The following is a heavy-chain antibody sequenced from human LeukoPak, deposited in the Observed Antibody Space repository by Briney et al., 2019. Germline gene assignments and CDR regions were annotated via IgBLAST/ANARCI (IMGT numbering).Heavy chain of an antibody. CDR1: GFSFSGYF. J-gene: IGHJ4*02. Sequence: GGSLRLSCAASGFSFSGYFMAWIRQAPGKGLEWVSAISGSGGSTYYADSVKGRFTISRDNSKNTLYLQMNSLRAEDTAVYYCAKDADIVATGDYWGQGTLVTVSS. CDR2: ISGSGGST. D-gene: IGHD5-12*01. CDR3: AKDADIVATGDY. V-gene: IGHV3-23*01.